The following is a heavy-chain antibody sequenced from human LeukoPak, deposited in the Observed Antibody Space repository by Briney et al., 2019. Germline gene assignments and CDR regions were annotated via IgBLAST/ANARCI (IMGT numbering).Heavy chain of an antibody. J-gene: IGHJ4*02. V-gene: IGHV4-34*01. D-gene: IGHD2-21*02. CDR3: ARGRGDSYFDY. CDR2: INHSGST. Sequence: PSETLSLTCAVYGGSFRGYYWSWIRQPPGKGLEWIGEINHSGSTNYNPSLKSRVTISVDTSKNQFSLKLSSVTAADTAVYYCARGRGDSYFDYWGQGTLVTVSS. CDR1: GGSFRGYY.